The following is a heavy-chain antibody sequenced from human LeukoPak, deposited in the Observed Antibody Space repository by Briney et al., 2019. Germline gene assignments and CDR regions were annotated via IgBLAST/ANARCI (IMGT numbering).Heavy chain of an antibody. D-gene: IGHD1-1*01. CDR1: GFTFSSYW. V-gene: IGHV3-7*01. Sequence: GGSLRLSCAASGFTFSSYWMNWVRQAPGKGLEWVANIKQDGSEKNYVDSVKGRLTISRDNAKNSLYLQMNSLRAEDTAVYYCRVFAETADYWGPGTLVTVSS. CDR2: IKQDGSEK. J-gene: IGHJ4*02. CDR3: RVFAETADY.